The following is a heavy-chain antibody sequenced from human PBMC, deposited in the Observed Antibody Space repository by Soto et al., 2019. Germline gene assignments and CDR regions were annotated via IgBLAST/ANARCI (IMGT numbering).Heavy chain of an antibody. CDR1: GYTFTGYY. V-gene: IGHV1-2*04. Sequence: ASVKVSCKASGYTFTGYYMHWVRQAPGQGLEWMGWINPNSGGTNYAQKFQGWVTMTRDTSISTAYMELSRLRSDDTAVYYCARDLAFGELAYYYMDVWGKGTTVTVSS. CDR3: ARDLAFGELAYYYMDV. D-gene: IGHD3-10*01. CDR2: INPNSGGT. J-gene: IGHJ6*03.